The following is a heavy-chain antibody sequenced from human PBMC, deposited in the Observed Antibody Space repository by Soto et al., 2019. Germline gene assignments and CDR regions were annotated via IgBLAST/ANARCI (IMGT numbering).Heavy chain of an antibody. V-gene: IGHV1-2*02. J-gene: IGHJ4*02. CDR3: ARERFRIAAATVTAGGY. CDR2: INPNSGGT. CDR1: GYTFTGYY. Sequence: ASVKVSCKASGYTFTGYYMHWVRQAPGQGLEWMGWINPNSGGTNYAQKFRGRVTMTRDTSISTAYMELSRLRSDDTAVYYCARERFRIAAATVTAGGYWGQGTLVTVSS. D-gene: IGHD6-13*01.